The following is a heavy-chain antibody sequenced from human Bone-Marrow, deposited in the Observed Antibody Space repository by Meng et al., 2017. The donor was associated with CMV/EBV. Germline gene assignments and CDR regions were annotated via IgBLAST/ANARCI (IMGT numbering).Heavy chain of an antibody. J-gene: IGHJ4*02. Sequence: GSLRLSCTVSGGSISSSSYYWGWIRQPPGKGLEWIGSIYYSGSTYYNPSLKSRVTISVDTSKNQFSLKLSSVTAADTAVYYGARVTIFGAIYWGQGTRVTVSS. CDR1: GGSISSSSYY. CDR2: IYYSGST. CDR3: ARVTIFGAIY. D-gene: IGHD3-3*01. V-gene: IGHV4-39*07.